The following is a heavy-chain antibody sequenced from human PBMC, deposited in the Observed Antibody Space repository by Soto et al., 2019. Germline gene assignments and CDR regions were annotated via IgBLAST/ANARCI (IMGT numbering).Heavy chain of an antibody. J-gene: IGHJ4*02. D-gene: IGHD2-21*02. V-gene: IGHV1-3*05. CDR3: ALTALAYCGGDCYLDY. Sequence: QVQLVQSGAEEKKPGASVKVSCKASGYTFTSYAMHWVRQAPGQRLEWMGWINAGNGNTKYSQKFQGRVTITRDTAASTDYMELSSLRSEDTAVYYCALTALAYCGGDCYLDYWGQGTLVTVSS. CDR2: INAGNGNT. CDR1: GYTFTSYA.